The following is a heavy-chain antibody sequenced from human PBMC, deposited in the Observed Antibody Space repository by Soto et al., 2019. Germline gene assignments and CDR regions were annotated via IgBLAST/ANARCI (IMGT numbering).Heavy chain of an antibody. V-gene: IGHV4-39*01. D-gene: IGHD2-2*01. CDR2: IYYSGST. CDR3: ASGGYCSSTSCSWDYLGVAIDY. J-gene: IGHJ4*02. Sequence: SETLSLTCTVSGGSISSSSYYWGWIRQPPGKGLEWIGSIYYSGSTYYNPSLKSRVTISVDTSKNQFSLKLSSVTAADTAVYYCASGGYCSSTSCSWDYLGVAIDYWGQGTLVTVSS. CDR1: GGSISSSSYY.